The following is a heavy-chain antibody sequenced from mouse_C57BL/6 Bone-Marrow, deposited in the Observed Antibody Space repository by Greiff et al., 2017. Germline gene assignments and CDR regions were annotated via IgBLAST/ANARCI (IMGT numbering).Heavy chain of an antibody. Sequence: EAGGGLVQPKGSLKLSCAASGFSFNTYAMNWFRQAPGKGLEWVARIRSKSNNYATYYADSVKDRFTISRDDSESMLYLQMNNLKTEDTAMYYCVRHNYYGSHFDYWGQGTTLTVSS. V-gene: IGHV10-1*01. CDR3: VRHNYYGSHFDY. CDR1: GFSFNTYA. J-gene: IGHJ2*01. D-gene: IGHD1-1*01. CDR2: IRSKSNNYAT.